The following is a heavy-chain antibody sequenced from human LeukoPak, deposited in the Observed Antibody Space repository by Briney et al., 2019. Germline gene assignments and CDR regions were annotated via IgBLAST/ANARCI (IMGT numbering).Heavy chain of an antibody. D-gene: IGHD6-19*01. CDR2: VSAGGTT. V-gene: IGHV4-4*07. CDR3: SRGGGQWLIPDFDY. Sequence: SETLSLTCTVSGDSISPYYWSWIRQSAEKGLQWVGRVSAGGTTDYNPSLKSRVTMSVDTSKTQFSLKMTSVTAADTAVYYCSRGGGQWLIPDFDYWGQGLLVIVSS. CDR1: GDSISPYY. J-gene: IGHJ4*02.